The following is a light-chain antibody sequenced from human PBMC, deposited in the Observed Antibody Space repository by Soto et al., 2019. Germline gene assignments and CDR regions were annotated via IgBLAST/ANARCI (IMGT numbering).Light chain of an antibody. CDR3: LQLDSFPRT. Sequence: DIQMTQSPSSVSASVGDRVTISCRASQGVSTWLAWYQQKPGEAPSLLIYDASKLPVGVPSRFSGSGSGTDFTLTISSLQPEDFATYYCLQLDSFPRTFGQGTKVDSK. CDR1: QGVSTW. J-gene: IGKJ1*01. CDR2: DAS. V-gene: IGKV1-12*01.